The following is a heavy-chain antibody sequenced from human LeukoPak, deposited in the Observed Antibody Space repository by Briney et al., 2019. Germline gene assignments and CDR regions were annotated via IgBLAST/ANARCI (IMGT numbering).Heavy chain of an antibody. CDR3: GKEGGLYDSGGYFDY. CDR2: ISGNGGTT. V-gene: IGHV3-23*01. J-gene: IGHJ4*02. CDR1: GFTFSYYG. Sequence: PGGSLRLSCAASGFTFSYYGMTWVRQAPGKGLEWVSGISGNGGTTYYADSVKGRFTISRDDSKNTFYLQMNSLRAEDTAVYHCGKEGGLYDSGGYFDYWGQGALVAVSS. D-gene: IGHD3-3*01.